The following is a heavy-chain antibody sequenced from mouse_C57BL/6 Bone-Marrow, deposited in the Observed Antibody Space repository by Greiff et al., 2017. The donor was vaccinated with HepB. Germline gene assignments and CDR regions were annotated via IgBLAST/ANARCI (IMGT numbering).Heavy chain of an antibody. Sequence: VQLKQSGPGLVKPSQSLSLTCSVTGYSITSGYYWNWIRQFPGNKLEWMGYISYDGSNNYNPSLKNRISITRDTSKNQFFLKLNSVTTEDTATYYCARGYYGSHYWGQGTTLTVSS. J-gene: IGHJ2*01. CDR3: ARGYYGSHY. V-gene: IGHV3-6*01. D-gene: IGHD1-1*01. CDR2: ISYDGSN. CDR1: GYSITSGYY.